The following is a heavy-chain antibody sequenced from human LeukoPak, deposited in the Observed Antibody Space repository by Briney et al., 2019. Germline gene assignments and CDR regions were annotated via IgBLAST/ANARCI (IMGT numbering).Heavy chain of an antibody. CDR2: IYYSGST. CDR1: GGSISSYY. V-gene: IGHV4-59*01. Sequence: NPSETLSLTCTVSGGSISSYYWSWIRQPPGKGLEWIGYIYYSGSTNYNPSLKSRVTISVDTSKNQFSLKLSSVTAADTAVYYCAREFVVPASRNAFDIWGQGTMVTVSS. D-gene: IGHD2-2*01. J-gene: IGHJ3*02. CDR3: AREFVVPASRNAFDI.